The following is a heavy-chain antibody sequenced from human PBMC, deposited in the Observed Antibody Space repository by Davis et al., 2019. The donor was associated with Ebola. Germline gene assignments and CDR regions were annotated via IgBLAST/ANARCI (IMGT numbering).Heavy chain of an antibody. CDR1: GGSFSGYY. J-gene: IGHJ4*02. Sequence: SQTLSLTCAVYGGSFSGYYWSWIRQPPGKGLEWIGEINHSGSTNYNPSLKSRVTISVDTSKNQFSLKLSSVTVADTAVYYCAREEGYCSGGSCYSGYFDYWGQGTLVTVSS. CDR3: AREEGYCSGGSCYSGYFDY. D-gene: IGHD2-15*01. V-gene: IGHV4-34*01. CDR2: INHSGST.